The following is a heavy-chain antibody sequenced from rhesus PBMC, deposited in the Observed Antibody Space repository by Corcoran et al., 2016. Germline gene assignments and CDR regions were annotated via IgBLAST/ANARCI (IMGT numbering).Heavy chain of an antibody. D-gene: IGHD3-34*01. V-gene: IGHV4-160*01. J-gene: IGHJ5-1*01. CDR3: AILPWVTIMFGGFDV. CDR2: FYGSGGST. Sequence: QVQLQESGPGLVKPSETLSLTCAVSGGSISGYYWSWIRHPPGKGLEWIGRFYGSGGSTDYNPSLKSRVTISTDTSKKQFSLKLRSVTAADTAVYYCAILPWVTIMFGGFDVWGPGVLVTVSS. CDR1: GGSISGYY.